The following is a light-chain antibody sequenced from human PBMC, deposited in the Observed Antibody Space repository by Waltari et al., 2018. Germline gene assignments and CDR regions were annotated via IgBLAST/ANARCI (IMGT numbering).Light chain of an antibody. J-gene: IGLJ1*01. Sequence: QSVLTQQPSASGTPGQRVTISCSGSSSNIGSNTANWYQQLPGTAPKLLIDSNNQRPSGVPDRFSGSRSGTSASLASSGLQSEDEADYYCAAWDDSLNGYVFGTGTKVTVL. CDR2: SNN. CDR1: SSNIGSNT. CDR3: AAWDDSLNGYV. V-gene: IGLV1-44*01.